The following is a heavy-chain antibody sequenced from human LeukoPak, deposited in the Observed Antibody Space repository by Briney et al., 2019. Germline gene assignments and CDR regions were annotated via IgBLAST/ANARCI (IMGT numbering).Heavy chain of an antibody. J-gene: IGHJ3*02. CDR1: GGNFSSYA. V-gene: IGHV1-69*01. CDR3: AREGGVGDAFDI. CDR2: IIPIFGTA. Sequence: SVKVSCKASGGNFSSYAISWVRQAPGQGLEWMGGIIPIFGTANYAQKFQGRVTITADESTSTAYMELSSLRSEDTAVYYCAREGGVGDAFDIWGQGTMVTVSS. D-gene: IGHD1-26*01.